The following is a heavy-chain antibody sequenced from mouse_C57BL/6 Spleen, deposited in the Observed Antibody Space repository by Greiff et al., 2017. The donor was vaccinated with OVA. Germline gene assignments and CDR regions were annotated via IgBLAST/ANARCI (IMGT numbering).Heavy chain of an antibody. Sequence: QVHVKQPGTELVKPGASVKLSCKASGYTFTSYWMHWVKQRPGQGLALIGNINPSNGGTNYNEKFKSKATLTVDKSSSTAYMQISSLTSEDSAVYYCARDQVAGNFDVWGTGTTVTVSS. CDR3: ARDQVAGNFDV. V-gene: IGHV1-53*01. D-gene: IGHD1-1*01. CDR1: GYTFTSYW. J-gene: IGHJ1*03. CDR2: INPSNGGT.